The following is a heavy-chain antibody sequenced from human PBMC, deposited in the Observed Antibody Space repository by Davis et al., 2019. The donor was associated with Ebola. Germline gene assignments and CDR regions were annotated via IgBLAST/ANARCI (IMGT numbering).Heavy chain of an antibody. J-gene: IGHJ6*03. CDR2: IKQDGSEK. V-gene: IGHV3-7*01. Sequence: GESLKISCAASGFTFSSYWMSWVRQAPGKGLEWVANIKQDGSEKYYVDSVKGRFTISRDNAKNSLYLQMNSLRAEDTAVYYCARDQSVVVPARAMDVWGKGTTVTVSS. CDR1: GFTFSSYW. CDR3: ARDQSVVVPARAMDV. D-gene: IGHD2-2*01.